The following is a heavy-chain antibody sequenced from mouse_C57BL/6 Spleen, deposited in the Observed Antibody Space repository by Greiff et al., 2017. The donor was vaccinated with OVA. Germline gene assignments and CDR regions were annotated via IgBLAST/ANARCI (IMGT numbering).Heavy chain of an antibody. J-gene: IGHJ2*01. Sequence: VQLQQPGAELVKPGASVKLSCKASGYTFTSYWMQWVKQRPGQGLEWIGEIDPSDSYTNYNQKFKGKATLTVDKASSTAYMQLSSLTSEDSAVYYCARRSVVYFDYWGQGTTLTVSS. CDR3: ARRSVVYFDY. D-gene: IGHD1-3*01. CDR1: GYTFTSYW. CDR2: IDPSDSYT. V-gene: IGHV1-50*01.